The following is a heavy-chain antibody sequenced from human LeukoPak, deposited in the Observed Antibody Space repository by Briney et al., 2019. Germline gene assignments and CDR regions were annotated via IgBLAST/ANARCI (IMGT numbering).Heavy chain of an antibody. D-gene: IGHD3-22*01. J-gene: IGHJ4*02. Sequence: ASVKVSCKASGYTFTSYSTSWVRQAPGQGLEWMGWISAYNGNTNYAQKLQDRVTMTTDTSTSTAYMELRSLRSDDTAVFYCARGYLSYSSTGYYDFWGQGTLVTVSS. CDR3: ARGYLSYSSTGYYDF. CDR2: ISAYNGNT. CDR1: GYTFTSYS. V-gene: IGHV1-18*01.